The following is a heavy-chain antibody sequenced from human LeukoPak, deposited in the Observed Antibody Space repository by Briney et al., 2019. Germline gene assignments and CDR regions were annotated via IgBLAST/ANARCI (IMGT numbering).Heavy chain of an antibody. CDR3: SRDFWRLEFDY. Sequence: QPGGSLRLSCAASGFTFSSYAMHWVRQAPGKGLEWVAVISYDGSNKYYADSVKGRFTISRDNSKNTLYLQMNSLRAEDTAVYYCSRDFWRLEFDYWGQGTLVTVSS. CDR2: ISYDGSNK. V-gene: IGHV3-30*04. D-gene: IGHD3-3*01. CDR1: GFTFSSYA. J-gene: IGHJ4*02.